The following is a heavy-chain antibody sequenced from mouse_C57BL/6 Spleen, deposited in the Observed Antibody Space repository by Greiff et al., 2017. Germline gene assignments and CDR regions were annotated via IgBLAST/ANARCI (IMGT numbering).Heavy chain of an antibody. CDR2: IHPNSGST. CDR1: GYTFTSYW. CDR3: ARVAIYCDYPDAMDD. V-gene: IGHV1-64*01. D-gene: IGHD2-4*01. Sequence: QVQLQQPGAELVKPGASVKLSCKASGYTFTSYWMHWVKQRPGQGLEWIGMIHPNSGSTNYNEKFKSKATLTVDKSSSTDYMQFSSLTSEDSAVYYCARVAIYCDYPDAMDDGGQGTSVTVSS. J-gene: IGHJ4*01.